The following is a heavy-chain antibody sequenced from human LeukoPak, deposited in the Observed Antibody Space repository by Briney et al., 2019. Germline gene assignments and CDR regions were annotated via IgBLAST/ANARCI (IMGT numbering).Heavy chain of an antibody. Sequence: GAPVKVSCKASGYTFTSYYTHWVRQAPGQGLEWMGIINPSGGSTSYAQKLQGRVTMTTDTSTSTAYMELRSLRSDDTAVYYCARGIGAAAGQFWGQGTLVTVSS. V-gene: IGHV1-46*01. J-gene: IGHJ4*02. CDR3: ARGIGAAAGQF. CDR1: GYTFTSYY. D-gene: IGHD6-13*01. CDR2: INPSGGST.